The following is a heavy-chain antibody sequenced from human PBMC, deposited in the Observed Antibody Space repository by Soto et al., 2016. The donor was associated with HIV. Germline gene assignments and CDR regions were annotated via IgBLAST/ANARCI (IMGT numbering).Heavy chain of an antibody. V-gene: IGHV1-2*02. CDR2: INPSSGGT. D-gene: IGHD3-22*01. CDR3: ARGVTMIVVAPDY. CDR1: GYTFTGYY. Sequence: QVQLVQSGAEVKKPGASVKVSCKASGYTFTGYYMHWVRQAPGQGLEWMGWINPSSGGTNYAQKFQGRVTMTRDTSISTAYMELSRLRSDDTAVHYCARGVTMIVVAPDYWGQGTLVTVSS. J-gene: IGHJ4*02.